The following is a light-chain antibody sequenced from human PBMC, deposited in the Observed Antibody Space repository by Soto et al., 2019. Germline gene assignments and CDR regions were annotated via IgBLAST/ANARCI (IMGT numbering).Light chain of an antibody. CDR3: SSYAGSNNV. J-gene: IGLJ1*01. V-gene: IGLV2-8*01. Sequence: QSALTQPPSASGSPGQSVTISCTGTSRDVGGYDYVSWDQQHPGKAPKLMIYEVSKRPSGVPDRFSGSKSGNTASLTVSGLQAEDEADYYCSSYAGSNNVFGTGTKLTVL. CDR1: SRDVGGYDY. CDR2: EVS.